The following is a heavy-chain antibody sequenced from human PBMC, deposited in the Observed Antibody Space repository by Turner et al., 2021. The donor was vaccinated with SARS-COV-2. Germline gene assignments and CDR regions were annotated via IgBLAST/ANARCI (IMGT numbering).Heavy chain of an antibody. CDR2: IWNDGSNK. CDR3: ARGCGGSSGCFLIDY. CDR1: GFTFSNHG. J-gene: IGHJ4*02. V-gene: IGHV3-33*01. Sequence: QVQLVESGVGVVQPGRSLRLSCEASGFTFSNHGMHWARQAPGKGLEWVTIIWNDGSNKYYTDSVRGRFTISRDNSKNTLYLQMNSLRAEDTAVYYCARGCGGSSGCFLIDYWGQGTLVTVSS. D-gene: IGHD6-19*01.